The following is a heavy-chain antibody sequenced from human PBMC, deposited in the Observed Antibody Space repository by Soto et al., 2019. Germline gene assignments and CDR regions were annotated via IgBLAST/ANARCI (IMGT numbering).Heavy chain of an antibody. CDR3: ARAVSSYYDTSPVLSYYFDS. CDR2: IVHSRRS. D-gene: IGHD3-22*01. V-gene: IGHV4-30-2*01. CDR1: SSSMSSGSF. Sequence: PSETLSLTCTVSSSSMSSGSFWSWIRQPPGQGLEWIGYIVHSRRSYYNPSLTSRATISVDGSNNQFSLMLNSVTAADTAVYYCARAVSSYYDTSPVLSYYFDSWGQGALVTVS. J-gene: IGHJ4*02.